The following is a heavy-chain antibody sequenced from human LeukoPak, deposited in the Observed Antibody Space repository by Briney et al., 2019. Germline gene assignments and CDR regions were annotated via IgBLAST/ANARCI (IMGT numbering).Heavy chain of an antibody. D-gene: IGHD4/OR15-4a*01. CDR2: VTVPGDTT. V-gene: IGHV3-23*01. Sequence: GGSLRLSCATSGFTFTNYAMNWVRQAPGKGLEWVSAVTVPGDTTYYADSVKGRFFMSREDSKTTVYLQMNSLRAEDTAIYYCAKGAEIDLWGQGTLFTLSS. J-gene: IGHJ5*02. CDR1: GFTFTNYA. CDR3: AKGAEIDL.